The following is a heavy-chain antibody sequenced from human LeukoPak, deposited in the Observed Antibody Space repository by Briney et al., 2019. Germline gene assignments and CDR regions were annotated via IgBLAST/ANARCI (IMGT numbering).Heavy chain of an antibody. CDR1: GFTFSSYA. Sequence: GGSLRLSCAASGFTFSSYAMHRVRQAPGKGLEWVAVISYDGSNKYYADSGKGRFTISRDNSKNTLYLQMNSLRAEDTAVYYCAAGSTAMVGFDYWGQGTLVTVSS. D-gene: IGHD5-18*01. CDR3: AAGSTAMVGFDY. J-gene: IGHJ4*02. V-gene: IGHV3-30*04. CDR2: ISYDGSNK.